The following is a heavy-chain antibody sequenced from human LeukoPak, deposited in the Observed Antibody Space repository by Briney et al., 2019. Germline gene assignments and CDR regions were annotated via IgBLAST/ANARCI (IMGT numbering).Heavy chain of an antibody. CDR1: GFTFSRYS. CDR2: ISSSSSYI. D-gene: IGHD5-12*01. J-gene: IGHJ4*02. CDR3: ARDSSRLRYFDY. Sequence: GGSLRLSCAASGFTFSRYSMNWVRQAPGKGLEWVSSISSSSSYIYYADSVKGRFTISRDNAKNSLYLQMNSLRAEDTAVYYCARDSSRLRYFDYWGQGTLVTVSS. V-gene: IGHV3-21*01.